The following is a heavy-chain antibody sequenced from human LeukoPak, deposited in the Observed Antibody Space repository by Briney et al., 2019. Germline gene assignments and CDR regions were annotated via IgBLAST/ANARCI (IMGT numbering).Heavy chain of an antibody. Sequence: SETLSLTCTVSGDSISTYYWSWIRQPPGKGLEYIGYIYNSGSTDYNPSLKSRVTMSVDTSKNQFSLKLSSVTAADTAVYYCARDHMDYGSGDAFDIWGQGTMVTVSS. CDR3: ARDHMDYGSGDAFDI. CDR1: GDSISTYY. J-gene: IGHJ3*02. V-gene: IGHV4-59*12. D-gene: IGHD3-10*01. CDR2: IYNSGST.